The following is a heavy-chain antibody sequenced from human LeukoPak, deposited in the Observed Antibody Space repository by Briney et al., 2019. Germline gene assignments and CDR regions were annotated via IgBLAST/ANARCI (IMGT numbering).Heavy chain of an antibody. J-gene: IGHJ5*02. CDR2: ISSSSMSI. V-gene: IGHV3-48*03. CDR1: GFIFNNYE. Sequence: PGGSLRLSCVASGFIFNNYEMNWVRQAPGKGLEWVSYISSSSMSIYYADSVKGRFTISRDNSKNTVYLQMNNMRVDDTAVYYCARVAGWHWFDPWGQGTLVTVSS. CDR3: ARVAGWHWFDP. D-gene: IGHD6-19*01.